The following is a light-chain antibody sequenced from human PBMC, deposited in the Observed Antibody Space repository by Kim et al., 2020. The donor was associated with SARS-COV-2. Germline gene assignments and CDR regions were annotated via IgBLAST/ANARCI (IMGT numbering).Light chain of an antibody. Sequence: QSVLTQPPSASGTPGQRVTISCSGSSSNIGSNTVNWYQQFPGTAPQLLIDTDDRRPSGVSDRVSCSKSGTSASLAISALRSEDEDDYYCATWDDSLDVWMFGGGTQLTVL. J-gene: IGLJ3*02. V-gene: IGLV1-44*01. CDR2: TDD. CDR1: SSNIGSNT. CDR3: ATWDDSLDVWM.